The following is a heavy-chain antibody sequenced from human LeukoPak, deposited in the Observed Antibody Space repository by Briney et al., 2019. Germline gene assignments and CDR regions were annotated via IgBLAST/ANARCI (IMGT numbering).Heavy chain of an antibody. CDR3: ARDRYYGSGSYL. V-gene: IGHV4-34*01. Sequence: SETLSLTCAVYGGSFSGYYWSWIRQPPGKGLEWIGEINHSGSTNYNPSLKSRVTISVDTSKNQFSLKLSSVTAADTAVYYCARDRYYGSGSYLWGQGTLVTVSS. CDR1: GGSFSGYY. D-gene: IGHD3-10*01. CDR2: INHSGST. J-gene: IGHJ4*02.